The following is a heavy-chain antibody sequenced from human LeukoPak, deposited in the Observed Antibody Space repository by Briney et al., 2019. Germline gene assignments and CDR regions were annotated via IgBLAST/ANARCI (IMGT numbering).Heavy chain of an antibody. CDR3: AKDRYCSGGSCYGDVDY. V-gene: IGHV3-21*04. CDR1: GFTFSSYS. D-gene: IGHD2-15*01. Sequence: PGGSLRLSCAASGFTFSSYSMNWVRQAPGKGLEWVSSISSSSSYIYYADSVKGRFTISRDNSKNTLYLQMNSLRAEDTAVYYCAKDRYCSGGSCYGDVDYWGQGTLVTVSS. CDR2: ISSSSSYI. J-gene: IGHJ4*02.